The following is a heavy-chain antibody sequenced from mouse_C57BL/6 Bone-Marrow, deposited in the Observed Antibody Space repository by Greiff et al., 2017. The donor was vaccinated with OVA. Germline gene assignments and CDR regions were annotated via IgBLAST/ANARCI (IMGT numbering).Heavy chain of an antibody. CDR1: GFTFSDFY. V-gene: IGHV7-1*01. Sequence: EVKVVESGGGLVQSGRSLRLSCATSGFTFSDFYMEWVRQAPGKGLEWIAASRNKANDYTTEYSASVKGRFIVSRDTSQSILYLQMNALRAEDTAIYYCARDGSSYNYAMDYWGQGTSVTVSS. D-gene: IGHD1-1*01. J-gene: IGHJ4*01. CDR3: ARDGSSYNYAMDY. CDR2: SRNKANDYTT.